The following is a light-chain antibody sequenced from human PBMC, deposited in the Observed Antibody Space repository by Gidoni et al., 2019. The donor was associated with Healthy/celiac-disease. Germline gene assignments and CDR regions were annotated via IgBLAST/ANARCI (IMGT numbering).Light chain of an antibody. CDR3: QKYDSTPAWT. Sequence: DIVMTQSPDSLAVSLGERATINCKSSQSVLYSSNNKNYLAWYQQKPGQPPKLLIYWAYTRESGVPDRFSGSGSGADFSLPISSLQAEDVAGYYCQKYDSTPAWTFGQGTKVEIK. V-gene: IGKV4-1*01. CDR1: QSVLYSSNNKNY. J-gene: IGKJ1*01. CDR2: WAY.